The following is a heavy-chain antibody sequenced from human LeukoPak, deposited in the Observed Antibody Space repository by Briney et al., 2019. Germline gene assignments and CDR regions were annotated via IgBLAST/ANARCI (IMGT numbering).Heavy chain of an antibody. Sequence: GGSLRLSCAASGFTFSSYSMNWVRQAPGKGLEWVSSISSSSSYIYYADSVKGRFTISRDNAKNSLYLQMNSLRAEDTAVYYCASGRRVGATTFDYWGQGTLVTVSS. CDR2: ISSSSSYI. D-gene: IGHD1-26*01. V-gene: IGHV3-21*01. J-gene: IGHJ4*02. CDR3: ASGRRVGATTFDY. CDR1: GFTFSSYS.